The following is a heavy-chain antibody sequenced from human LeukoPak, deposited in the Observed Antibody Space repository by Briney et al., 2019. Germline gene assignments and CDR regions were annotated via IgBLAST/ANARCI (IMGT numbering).Heavy chain of an antibody. J-gene: IGHJ4*02. CDR1: GFIFSSYW. D-gene: IGHD4-17*01. V-gene: IGHV3-7*03. CDR2: IKQDGSEM. CDR3: GRDRRYMTTVTTATDY. Sequence: GSLRLSCAASGFIFSSYWMSWVRQAPGKGLEWVANIKQDGSEMYYVDSVKGRFTISRDNGKNSLYLQMNSLRAEDTAVYYCGRDRRYMTTVTTATDYWGRGTLVTVSS.